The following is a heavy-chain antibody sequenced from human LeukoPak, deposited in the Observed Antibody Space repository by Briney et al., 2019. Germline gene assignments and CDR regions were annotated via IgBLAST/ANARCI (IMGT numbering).Heavy chain of an antibody. J-gene: IGHJ4*02. V-gene: IGHV3-21*01. D-gene: IGHD5-24*01. CDR2: ISSSSSYI. Sequence: GGSLRLSCAASGFTFSSDSMNWVRQAPGKGLEWVSYISSSSSYIYYADSVKGRFTISRDNAKNSLYLQMNSLRAEDTAVYYCASGRWLQQLQYYFDYWGQGTLVTVSS. CDR1: GFTFSSDS. CDR3: ASGRWLQQLQYYFDY.